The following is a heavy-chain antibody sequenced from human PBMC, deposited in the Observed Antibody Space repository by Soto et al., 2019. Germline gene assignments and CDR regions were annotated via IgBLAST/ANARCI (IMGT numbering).Heavy chain of an antibody. CDR3: ARVAGSPDY. CDR2: LNPKSGNT. V-gene: IGHV1-8*01. CDR1: GYTLTTYD. J-gene: IGHJ4*02. D-gene: IGHD1-26*01. Sequence: QVQLVQSGPEVKKPGASVKVSCKASGYTLTTYDFNWVRQAPGQGREWMGWLNPKSGNTGSAQKFQGRVTMTRNSSISTGYMELSSLSSDDTAIYYCARVAGSPDYWGQGTLVTVSS.